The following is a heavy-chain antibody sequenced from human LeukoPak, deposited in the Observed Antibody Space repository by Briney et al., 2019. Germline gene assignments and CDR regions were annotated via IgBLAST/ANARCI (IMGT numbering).Heavy chain of an antibody. CDR3: ARDPGFSSGAYYFDS. D-gene: IGHD6-25*01. V-gene: IGHV3-48*04. J-gene: IGHJ4*02. Sequence: PGGSLRLSCAASGFTFSNYSMNWVRQAPGKGLEWDSYITSSSSLIYYADSVKGRFTISRDNAKSSLYLQMSSLRAEDTALYYCARDPGFSSGAYYFDSWGQGTLVTVSS. CDR1: GFTFSNYS. CDR2: ITSSSSLI.